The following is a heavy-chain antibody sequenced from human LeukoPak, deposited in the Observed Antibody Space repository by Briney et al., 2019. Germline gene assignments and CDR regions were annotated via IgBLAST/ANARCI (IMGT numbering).Heavy chain of an antibody. CDR2: INEDGSTT. CDR1: GFTFSSNW. CDR3: VRDLGGRSGH. Sequence: GGSLRLSCAASGFTFSSNWMHWVRQAPGKGLVWVSRINEDGSTTNYADFVKGRSTIFRDNAKNTLYLQMNSLRAEDTAVYYCVRDLGGRSGHWGQGTLVTVSS. D-gene: IGHD1-26*01. V-gene: IGHV3-74*01. J-gene: IGHJ4*02.